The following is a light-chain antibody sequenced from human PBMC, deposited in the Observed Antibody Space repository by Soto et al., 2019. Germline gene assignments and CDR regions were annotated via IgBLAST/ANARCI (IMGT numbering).Light chain of an antibody. CDR1: SRDIGGYDY. Sequence: QSALTQPASVSGSPGQSITISCTGTSRDIGGYDYVSWYQQSPDTAPKLIIFEVTSRPSGVSSRFSASKSGTSASLAITRLQAEDEADYYCQSYDNSLHNYVFGTGTKLTVL. V-gene: IGLV2-14*01. CDR3: QSYDNSLHNYV. J-gene: IGLJ1*01. CDR2: EVT.